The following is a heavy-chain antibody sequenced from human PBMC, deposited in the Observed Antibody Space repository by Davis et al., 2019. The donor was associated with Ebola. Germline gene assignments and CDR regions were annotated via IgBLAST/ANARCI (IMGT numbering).Heavy chain of an antibody. D-gene: IGHD3-10*01. CDR3: ARAGYGFLGMDV. CDR1: GWSFSGYY. Sequence: SETLSLTCAVYGWSFSGYYWSWIRQPPGKGLEWIGEINHSGSTNYNPSLKSRVTISVDTSKNQFSLKLSSVTAADTAVYYCARAGYGFLGMDVWGQGTTVTVSS. J-gene: IGHJ6*02. CDR2: INHSGST. V-gene: IGHV4-34*01.